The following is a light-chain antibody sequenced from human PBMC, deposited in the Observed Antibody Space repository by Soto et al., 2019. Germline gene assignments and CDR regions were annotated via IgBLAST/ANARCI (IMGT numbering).Light chain of an antibody. Sequence: DIQMTQSPSTLSASVGDRVTITCRASQSISSWLAWYQQKPGKAPNLLIYKASSLESGVPSRFSGSGSGTGCTLTISSLQPDDFATYYCKQYNSYPLTFGGGTKVEIK. CDR2: KAS. CDR3: KQYNSYPLT. CDR1: QSISSW. J-gene: IGKJ4*01. V-gene: IGKV1-5*03.